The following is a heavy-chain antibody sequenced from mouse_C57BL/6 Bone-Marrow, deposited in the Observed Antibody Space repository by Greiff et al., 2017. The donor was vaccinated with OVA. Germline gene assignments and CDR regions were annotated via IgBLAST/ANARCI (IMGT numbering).Heavy chain of an antibody. CDR3: ARCYYGYDDFDY. D-gene: IGHD2-2*01. Sequence: VQLQQSGAELVKPGASVKISCKASGYAFSSYWMNWVKQRPGKGLEWIGQIYPGDGDTNYNGKFKGKATLTADKSSSTAYMQLSSLTSEDSAVYFCARCYYGYDDFDYWGQGTTLTVSS. V-gene: IGHV1-80*01. J-gene: IGHJ2*01. CDR1: GYAFSSYW. CDR2: IYPGDGDT.